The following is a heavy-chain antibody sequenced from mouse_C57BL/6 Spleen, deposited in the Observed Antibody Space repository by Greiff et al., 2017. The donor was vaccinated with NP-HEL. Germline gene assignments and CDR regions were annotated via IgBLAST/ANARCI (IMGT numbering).Heavy chain of an antibody. V-gene: IGHV1-15*01. CDR2: IDPETGGT. Sequence: ESGAELVRPGASVTLSCKASGYTFTDYEMHWVKQTPVHGLEWIGAIDPETGGTAYNQKFKGKAILTADKSSSTAYMELRSLTSEDSAVYYCTRRDYGSSYGYFDVWGTGTTVTVSS. D-gene: IGHD1-1*01. J-gene: IGHJ1*03. CDR3: TRRDYGSSYGYFDV. CDR1: GYTFTDYE.